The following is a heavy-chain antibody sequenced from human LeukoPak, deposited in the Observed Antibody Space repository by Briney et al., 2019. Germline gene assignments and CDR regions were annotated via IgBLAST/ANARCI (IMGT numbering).Heavy chain of an antibody. D-gene: IGHD5-12*01. CDR3: ARARVGGYVYYHYGMDV. CDR1: GGSFSGYY. Sequence: SETLSLTCAVYGGSFSGYYWSWIRQPPGKGLEWIGEINHSGSTNYNPSLKSRVTISVDTSKNQFSLKLSSVTAADTAVYYCARARVGGYVYYHYGMDVWGQGTTVTVSS. CDR2: INHSGST. J-gene: IGHJ6*02. V-gene: IGHV4-34*01.